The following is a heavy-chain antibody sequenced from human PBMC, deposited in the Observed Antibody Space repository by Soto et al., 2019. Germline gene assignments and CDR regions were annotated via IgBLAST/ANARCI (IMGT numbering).Heavy chain of an antibody. CDR1: GFSLSTSGVG. CDR2: IYWDDDK. J-gene: IGHJ6*02. D-gene: IGHD3-3*01. Sequence: SGPTLVNPTQTLTLTCTFSGFSLSTSGVGVGWIRQPPGKALEWLALIYWDDDKRYSPSLKSRLTITKDTSKNQVVLTMTNMDPVDTATYYCAHSRDYDFWSGYPRARPYGAYYYYGMDVWGQGTTVTVS. V-gene: IGHV2-5*02. CDR3: AHSRDYDFWSGYPRARPYGAYYYYGMDV.